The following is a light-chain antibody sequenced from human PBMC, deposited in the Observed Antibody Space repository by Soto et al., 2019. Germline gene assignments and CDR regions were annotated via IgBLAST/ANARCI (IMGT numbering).Light chain of an antibody. J-gene: IGKJ4*01. CDR1: QDIGTW. CDR3: QQYNNWPLT. V-gene: IGKV1-5*03. Sequence: DIRMPQSASTLSASVGDRVPITCLASQDIGTWLAWYQQKPEKAPKVLIYRASHLESGVPSRFSASGSGTEFSLTISSLQSEDFAIYYCQQYNNWPLTFGGGTKVDI. CDR2: RAS.